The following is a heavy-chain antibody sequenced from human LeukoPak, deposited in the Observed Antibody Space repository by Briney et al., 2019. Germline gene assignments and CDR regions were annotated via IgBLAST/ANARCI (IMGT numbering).Heavy chain of an antibody. CDR3: ARGRYCSGGSCYVDY. D-gene: IGHD2-15*01. J-gene: IGHJ4*02. V-gene: IGHV3-21*01. CDR1: GFTFSSYS. Sequence: GGSLRLSCAASGFTFSSYSMSWVRQAPGKGLEWVSSISSSSSYIYYADSVKGRFTISRDNAKNSLYLQMNSLRAEDTAVYYCARGRYCSGGSCYVDYWGQGTLVTVSS. CDR2: ISSSSSYI.